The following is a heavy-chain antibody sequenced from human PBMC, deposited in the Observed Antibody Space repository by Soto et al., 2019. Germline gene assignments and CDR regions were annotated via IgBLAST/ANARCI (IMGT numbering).Heavy chain of an antibody. Sequence: SETLSLTCTVSGGSISSGDYYWSWIRQPPGKGLEWIGYIYYSGSTYYNPSLKSRVAISVDTSKNQFSLKLSSVTAADTAVYYCARYYYDSSGYPADAFDIWGQGTMVTVSS. CDR1: GGSISSGDYY. V-gene: IGHV4-30-4*01. CDR3: ARYYYDSSGYPADAFDI. J-gene: IGHJ3*02. D-gene: IGHD3-22*01. CDR2: IYYSGST.